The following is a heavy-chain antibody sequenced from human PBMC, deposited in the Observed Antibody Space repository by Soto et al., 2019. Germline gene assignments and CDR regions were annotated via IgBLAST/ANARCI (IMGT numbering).Heavy chain of an antibody. CDR2: IIPIFGTA. CDR3: ATPYYYYDSSGYFWPFDY. V-gene: IGHV1-69*13. J-gene: IGHJ4*02. CDR1: GGTFSSYA. Sequence: SVKVSGKASGGTFSSYAISCVRQAPGQGLEWMGGIIPIFGTANYAQKFQGRVTITADESTSTAYMELSSLRSEDTAVYYCATPYYYYDSSGYFWPFDYWGQGTLVTVSS. D-gene: IGHD3-22*01.